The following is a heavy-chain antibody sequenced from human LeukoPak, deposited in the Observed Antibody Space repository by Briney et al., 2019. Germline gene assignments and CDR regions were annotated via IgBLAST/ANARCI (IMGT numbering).Heavy chain of an antibody. V-gene: IGHV1-2*02. Sequence: ASVTVSCKASGYTFTGYYMHWVRQAPGQGLEWMGWINPNSGGTNYAQKFQGRVTMTRDTSISTAYMELSRLRSDDTAVYYCARDQGKDYYYYYYYMDVWGKGTTVTVSS. J-gene: IGHJ6*03. CDR1: GYTFTGYY. D-gene: IGHD3-16*01. CDR3: ARDQGKDYYYYYYYMDV. CDR2: INPNSGGT.